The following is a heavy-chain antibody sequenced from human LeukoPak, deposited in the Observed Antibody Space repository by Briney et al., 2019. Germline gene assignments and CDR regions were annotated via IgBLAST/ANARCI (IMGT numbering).Heavy chain of an antibody. CDR2: IIPIFGIA. V-gene: IGHV1-69*04. Sequence: GASVKVSCKASGGTFSSYAISWVRQAPGQGLEWMGRIIPIFGIANYAQKFQGRVTITADKSTSTAYMELSSLRSEDTAVYYCARGNTSHCYTRGFDCYYYGMDVWGQGTTVTVYS. CDR1: GGTFSSYA. J-gene: IGHJ6*02. D-gene: IGHD2-2*02. CDR3: ARGNTSHCYTRGFDCYYYGMDV.